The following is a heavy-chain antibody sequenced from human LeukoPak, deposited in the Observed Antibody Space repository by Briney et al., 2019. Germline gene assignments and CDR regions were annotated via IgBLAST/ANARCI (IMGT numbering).Heavy chain of an antibody. D-gene: IGHD2-2*01. CDR3: GILQIVPVAMPFDY. CDR1: GFTFSGYG. V-gene: IGHV3-30*03. J-gene: IGHJ4*02. CDR2: ISYDGSKK. Sequence: GGSLRPSCAASGFTFSGYGMHWVRQAPGKGLEWVAVISYDGSKKYHADSVKGRFTISRDNSKNTLYLQMNSLRAEDTAVYYCGILQIVPVAMPFDYWGQGTLVTVSS.